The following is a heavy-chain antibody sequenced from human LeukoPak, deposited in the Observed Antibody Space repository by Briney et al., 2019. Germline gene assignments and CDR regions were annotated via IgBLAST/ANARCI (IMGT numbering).Heavy chain of an antibody. CDR3: ARACSGGRCYPPHFDY. J-gene: IGHJ4*02. Sequence: SVKVSCKASGGTFSSYAISWVRQAPGQGLEWMGGIIPIFGTANYAQKFQGRVTITADESTSTAYMELSSLRSEDTAVYYCARACSGGRCYPPHFDYWGQGTLVTVSS. D-gene: IGHD2-15*01. CDR1: GGTFSSYA. V-gene: IGHV1-69*13. CDR2: IIPIFGTA.